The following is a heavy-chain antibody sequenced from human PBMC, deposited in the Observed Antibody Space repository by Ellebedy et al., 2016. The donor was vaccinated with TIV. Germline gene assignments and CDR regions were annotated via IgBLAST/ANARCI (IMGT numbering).Heavy chain of an antibody. V-gene: IGHV3-74*01. CDR3: ARGPYYYYYGMDV. CDR1: GFTFSSYW. CDR2: INSDGSST. Sequence: GGSLRLSCAASGFTFSSYWMHWVRQAPGKGLVWVSRINSDGSSTSYADSVKGRFTISRDNAKNTLYLQMNSLRAEDTAVYYCARGPYYYYYGMDVWGQGTTVTVSS. J-gene: IGHJ6*02.